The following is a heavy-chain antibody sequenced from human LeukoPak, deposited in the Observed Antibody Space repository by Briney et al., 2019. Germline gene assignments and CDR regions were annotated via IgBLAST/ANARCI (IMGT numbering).Heavy chain of an antibody. CDR1: GFTFSNYW. J-gene: IGHJ4*02. CDR3: VGSSGWLFDY. CDR2: IKEDGSRI. V-gene: IGHV3-7*01. D-gene: IGHD6-19*01. Sequence: GGSLRLSCAGTGFTFSNYWMNWVRQAPGKGLEWVANIKEDGSRINYVDSVKGRFTISKDNAKNSVYLQMHNLRAEDTAVYYCVGSSGWLFDYWGQGSLVAVSS.